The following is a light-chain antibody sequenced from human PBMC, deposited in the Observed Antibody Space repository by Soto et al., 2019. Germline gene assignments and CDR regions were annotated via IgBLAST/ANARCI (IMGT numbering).Light chain of an antibody. CDR2: SDD. Sequence: QSVLTQPPSASGTPGQSVTISCSGSTANIGSNYVYWYQQFPGTAPKLLIYSDDQRPSGVPDRFSGSKSGTSASLAISGLRSEDEADYYCAGWDGSLSGRVFGGGTKLTVL. CDR3: AGWDGSLSGRV. CDR1: TANIGSNY. J-gene: IGLJ3*02. V-gene: IGLV1-47*02.